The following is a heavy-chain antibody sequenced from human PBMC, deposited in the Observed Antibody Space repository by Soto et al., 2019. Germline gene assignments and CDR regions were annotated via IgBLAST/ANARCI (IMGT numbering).Heavy chain of an antibody. CDR2: ISYDGSNK. CDR1: GFTFSSYA. D-gene: IGHD5-12*01. V-gene: IGHV3-30-3*01. CDR3: ARDYYRFNSGYGLRMDV. Sequence: QVQLVESGGGVVQPGRSLRLSCAASGFTFSSYAMHWVRQAPGKGLEWVAVISYDGSNKYYADSVKGRFTISRDNSTNRLYLQMNRLRAEDRAVYYCARDYYRFNSGYGLRMDVWGQETTVTVSS. J-gene: IGHJ6*02.